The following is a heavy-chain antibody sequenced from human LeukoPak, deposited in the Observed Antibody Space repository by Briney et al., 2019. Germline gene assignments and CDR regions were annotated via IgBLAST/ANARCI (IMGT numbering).Heavy chain of an antibody. J-gene: IGHJ4*02. CDR2: ISGSGGST. CDR3: AKDGGSSGSYSDY. CDR1: GFTFSSNA. Sequence: GGSLRLSCAASGFTFSSNAMSWVRQAPGKGLDWVSVISGSGGSTYYADSVKGRFTISRDNPKNTLYLQMNSLRAEDTAVYYCAKDGGSSGSYSDYWGQGTLVTVSS. V-gene: IGHV3-23*01. D-gene: IGHD1-26*01.